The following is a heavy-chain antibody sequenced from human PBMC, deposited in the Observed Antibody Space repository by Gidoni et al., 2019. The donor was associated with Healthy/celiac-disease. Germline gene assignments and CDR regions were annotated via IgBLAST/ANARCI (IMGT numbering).Heavy chain of an antibody. CDR1: GFTVRSNY. CDR2: ISSGGST. D-gene: IGHD6-6*01. J-gene: IGHJ4*02. CDR3: AREEYSSSWRVD. Sequence: EVQLVESGGGLIQPGGSLRLSCAASGFTVRSNYMSWVRPAPGKGLEWVSVISSGGSTYYADSVKGRFTISRDNSKNTLYLQMNSLGAGDTAVYYCAREEYSSSWRVDWGQGTLVTVSS. V-gene: IGHV3-53*01.